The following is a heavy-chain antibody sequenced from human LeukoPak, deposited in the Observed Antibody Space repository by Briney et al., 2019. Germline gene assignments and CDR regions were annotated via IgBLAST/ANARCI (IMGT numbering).Heavy chain of an antibody. D-gene: IGHD3/OR15-3a*01. CDR3: ARDSGFSGTQRGEY. CDR1: GFTVSSNY. CDR2: ISYDGSNK. V-gene: IGHV3-30*03. Sequence: PGGSLRLSCAASGFTVSSNYMSWVRQAPGKGLQWVAVISYDGSNKYYADSVKGRFTISRDNSKNTLYLQMNSLRAEDTAVYYCARDSGFSGTQRGEYWGQGTLVTVSS. J-gene: IGHJ4*02.